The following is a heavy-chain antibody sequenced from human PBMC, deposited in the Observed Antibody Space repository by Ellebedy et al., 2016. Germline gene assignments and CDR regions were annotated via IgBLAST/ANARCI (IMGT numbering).Heavy chain of an antibody. CDR3: ASRSELGY. CDR1: GFSFSTYS. D-gene: IGHD3-3*02. J-gene: IGHJ4*02. CDR2: ISRSSATI. V-gene: IGHV3-48*01. Sequence: GESLKISXAASGFSFSTYSMNWVRQAPGKVLEWVSYISRSSATIYYADSVKGRFTVSRDNAKNSLYLQMNSLRPEDTAVYYCASRSELGYWGQGTLVTVSS.